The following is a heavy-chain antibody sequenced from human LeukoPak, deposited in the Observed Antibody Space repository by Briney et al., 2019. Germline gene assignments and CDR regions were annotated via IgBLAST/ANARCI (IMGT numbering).Heavy chain of an antibody. J-gene: IGHJ4*02. D-gene: IGHD3-9*01. Sequence: PSETLSLTCTVSGASINSYYWSWIRQSPGRGLEWIGYIYYSGSTKYNPSLKSRVTIAVDTSKNQFSLNLTSVTAADTAVYYCARAPGFSTGYYNLPDRSKQFDYWGQGTLVTVSS. CDR3: ARAPGFSTGYYNLPDRSKQFDY. CDR1: GASINSYY. CDR2: IYYSGST. V-gene: IGHV4-59*01.